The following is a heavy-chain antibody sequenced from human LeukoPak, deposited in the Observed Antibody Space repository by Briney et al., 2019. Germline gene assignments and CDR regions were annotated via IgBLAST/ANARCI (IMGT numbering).Heavy chain of an antibody. V-gene: IGHV4-39*07. D-gene: IGHD3-22*01. Sequence: SETLSLTCTVSGGSISSSSYYWGWIRQPPGEGLEWIGSIYYSGSTYYNPSLKSRVTISVDTSKNQFSLKLSSVTAADTAVYYCARSMDDTMIVAGAFDIWGQGTMVTVSS. CDR2: IYYSGST. J-gene: IGHJ3*02. CDR1: GGSISSSSYY. CDR3: ARSMDDTMIVAGAFDI.